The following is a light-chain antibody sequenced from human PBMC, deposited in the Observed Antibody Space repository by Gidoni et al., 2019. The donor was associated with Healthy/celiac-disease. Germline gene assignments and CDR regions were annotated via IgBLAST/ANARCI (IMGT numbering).Light chain of an antibody. CDR1: QSVSSSY. CDR3: QQYGSSPPVT. CDR2: GAS. Sequence: VSTHSPGTLSLSPGDRAPLSCRASQSVSSSYLAWYQQKPGQAPRLLIYGASSRATGIPDRFSGSGSGTDFTLTISRLEPEDFAVYYCQQYGSSPPVTFGQGTRLEIK. V-gene: IGKV3-20*01. J-gene: IGKJ5*01.